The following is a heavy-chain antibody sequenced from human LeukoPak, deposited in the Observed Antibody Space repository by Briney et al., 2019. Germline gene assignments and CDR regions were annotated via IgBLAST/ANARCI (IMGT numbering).Heavy chain of an antibody. J-gene: IGHJ5*02. CDR1: GFTVSSNY. V-gene: IGHV3-66*01. CDR3: ARGLDPYNWFDP. Sequence: GGSLRLSCAASGFTVSSNYMSWVRQAPGKGLEWVSVIYSGGSTYYADSVKGRFTISRDNSKNTLYLQMNSLRAEDTAVYYCARGLDPYNWFDPWGQGTLVTVSS. CDR2: IYSGGST. D-gene: IGHD6-6*01.